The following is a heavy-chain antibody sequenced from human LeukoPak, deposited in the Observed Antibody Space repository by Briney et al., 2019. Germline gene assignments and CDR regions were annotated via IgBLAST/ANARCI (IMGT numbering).Heavy chain of an antibody. CDR2: ISSGGSTI. CDR3: AKGYYYMDV. J-gene: IGHJ6*03. CDR1: GFTFSSYE. Sequence: GGSLRLSCAASGFTFSSYEMNWVRQAPGKGLEWVSYISSGGSTIYYADSVKGRFTMYRDNAKNSLYLQMNSLRAEDTAVYYCAKGYYYMDVWGKGTTVTISS. V-gene: IGHV3-48*03.